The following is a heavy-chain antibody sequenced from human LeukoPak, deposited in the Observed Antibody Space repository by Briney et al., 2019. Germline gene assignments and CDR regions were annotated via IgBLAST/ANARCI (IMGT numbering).Heavy chain of an antibody. D-gene: IGHD4-17*01. CDR1: GFTFSSYA. CDR3: ARHRGDYRLPKIDNWFDP. J-gene: IGHJ5*02. V-gene: IGHV3-23*01. Sequence: GGSLRLSCAASGFTFSSYAMSWVRQAPGKGLEWVSAISGSGGSTYYADSVKGRFSISRDNSKNTLYLLMNSLRAEDTAVYYCARHRGDYRLPKIDNWFDPWGQGTLVTVSS. CDR2: ISGSGGST.